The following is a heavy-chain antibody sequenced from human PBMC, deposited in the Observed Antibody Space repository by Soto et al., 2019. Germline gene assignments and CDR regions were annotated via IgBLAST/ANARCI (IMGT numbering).Heavy chain of an antibody. CDR3: ARGLVATPYMDV. Sequence: QVQLQESGPGLVKPSQTLSLTCTVSGGSISSGGYYWSWIRQHPGKGLEWIGYNYYSGNTYYNPSLKSRVTLTVDTSKNQFSLKLSSVAAADTAGYYCARGLVATPYMDVWGKGTTVTVSS. J-gene: IGHJ6*03. D-gene: IGHD5-12*01. CDR1: GGSISSGGYY. V-gene: IGHV4-31*03. CDR2: NYYSGNT.